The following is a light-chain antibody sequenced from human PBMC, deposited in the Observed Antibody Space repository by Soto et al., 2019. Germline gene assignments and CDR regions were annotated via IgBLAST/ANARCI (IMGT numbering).Light chain of an antibody. CDR1: QSVLYRSNKKNY. CDR3: QQYYANPRK. CDR2: WAS. V-gene: IGKV4-1*01. J-gene: IGKJ1*01. Sequence: DIVMTQSPDSLAVSLGESATINCKSSQSVLYRSNKKNYLVWYQQKPGQPPKLLISWASTRESGVPDRFSGSGSGTDFTLTISNLQAEDVAVYYCQQYYANPRKCGQGTKGDIK.